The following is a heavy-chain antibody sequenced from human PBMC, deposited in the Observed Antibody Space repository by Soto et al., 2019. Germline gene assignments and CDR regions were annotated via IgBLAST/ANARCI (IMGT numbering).Heavy chain of an antibody. J-gene: IGHJ4*02. CDR1: GGSISSSNW. CDR2: IYHSGST. D-gene: IGHD6-19*01. Sequence: QVQLQESGPGLVKPSGTLSLTCAVSGGSISSSNWWSWVRQPPGKGLEWIGEIYHSGSTNYNPSLKSRVTISVDKSKNQFSLKLSSVTAADTAVYYCASKLRGRKLSSGWYYFDYWGQGTLVTVSS. CDR3: ASKLRGRKLSSGWYYFDY. V-gene: IGHV4-4*02.